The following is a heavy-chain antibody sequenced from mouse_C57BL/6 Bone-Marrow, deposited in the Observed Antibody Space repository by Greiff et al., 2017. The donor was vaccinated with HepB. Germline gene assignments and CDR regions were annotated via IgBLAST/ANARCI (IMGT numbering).Heavy chain of an antibody. J-gene: IGHJ3*01. Sequence: VQLQQSGPGLVQPSQCLSITCTASGFSLTSYGVHWVRQSPGKGLEWLGVIWSGGSTDYNAAFISRLSISKDNSNSQFFFKMNSLQADDTAIYYCARILRFEAYWGQGTLVTVSA. D-gene: IGHD1-1*01. CDR2: IWSGGST. V-gene: IGHV2-2*01. CDR3: ARILRFEAY. CDR1: GFSLTSYG.